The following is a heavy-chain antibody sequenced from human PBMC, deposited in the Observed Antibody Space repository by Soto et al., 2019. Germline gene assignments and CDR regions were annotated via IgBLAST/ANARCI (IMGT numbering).Heavy chain of an antibody. CDR1: VFSLSTTRVG. D-gene: IGHD6-19*01. J-gene: IGHJ4*01. CDR2: IYWDDDK. Sequence: QITLKESGPTLAKPTQTLTLTCTFSVFSLSTTRVGVGWIRQPPGKALEWLALIYWDDDKRYSPFLKSRLTTTKDTSKNQADLTMTNMDPRDTATYFCAHTLVAGLGYYFDYWGHGTLLTVAS. CDR3: AHTLVAGLGYYFDY. V-gene: IGHV2-5*02.